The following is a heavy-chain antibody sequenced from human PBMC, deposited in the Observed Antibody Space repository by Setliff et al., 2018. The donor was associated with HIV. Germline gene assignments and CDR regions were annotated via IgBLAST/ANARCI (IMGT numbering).Heavy chain of an antibody. D-gene: IGHD3-3*01. CDR2: ISSSGGTI. CDR3: ARAFSGYYFDY. Sequence: GGSLRLSCAASGFIFSGYTMVWVRQAPGKGLEWVSYISSSGGTIYYADSVKGRFTISRDNAKKSLYLQMNSLRADDTAVYYCARAFSGYYFDYWGQGTLVTVSS. CDR1: GFIFSGYT. V-gene: IGHV3-48*04. J-gene: IGHJ4*02.